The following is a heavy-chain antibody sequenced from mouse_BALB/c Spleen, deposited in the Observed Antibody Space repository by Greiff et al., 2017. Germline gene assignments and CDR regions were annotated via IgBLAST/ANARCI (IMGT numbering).Heavy chain of an antibody. D-gene: IGHD1-1*01. CDR1: GFSLTGYG. CDR2: IWGDGST. CDR3: ARAFITTVVATRRYAMDY. Sequence: QVQLKESGPGLVAPSQSLSITCTVSGFSLTGYGVNWVRQPPGKGLEWLGMIWGDGSTDYNSALKSRLSISKDNSKSQVFLKMNSLQTDDTARDYCARAFITTVVATRRYAMDYWGQGTAVTVSS. J-gene: IGHJ4*01. V-gene: IGHV2-6-7*01.